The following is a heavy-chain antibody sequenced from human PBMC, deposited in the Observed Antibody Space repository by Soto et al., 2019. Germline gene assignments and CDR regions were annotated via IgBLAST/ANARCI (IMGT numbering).Heavy chain of an antibody. D-gene: IGHD3-16*02. CDR1: GYTFSNYG. V-gene: IGHV1-18*01. Sequence: ASVKVSCKASGYTFSNYGFSWVRRAPGQGLEWMGWTSAYSGHTNYAQKFQGRVTMTTDTLTSKAFMDLRSLRSDDTAVYYCARNFENYVWESLRYTAGYWGQGTLVTVPQ. CDR3: ARNFENYVWESLRYTAGY. CDR2: TSAYSGHT. J-gene: IGHJ4*02.